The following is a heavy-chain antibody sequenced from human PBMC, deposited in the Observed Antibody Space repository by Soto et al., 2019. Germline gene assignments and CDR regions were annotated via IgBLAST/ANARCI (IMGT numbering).Heavy chain of an antibody. CDR1: GFTFSSYW. J-gene: IGHJ6*02. Sequence: GGSLRLSCAASGFTFSSYWMHWVRQAPGKGLVWVSRINSDGSSTSYADSVKGRFTISRDNAKNTLYLQMNSLRAEDTAVYYCARVGSFRPYYYYDMDVWGQGTTVTVSS. CDR3: ARVGSFRPYYYYDMDV. CDR2: INSDGSST. V-gene: IGHV3-74*01. D-gene: IGHD3-10*01.